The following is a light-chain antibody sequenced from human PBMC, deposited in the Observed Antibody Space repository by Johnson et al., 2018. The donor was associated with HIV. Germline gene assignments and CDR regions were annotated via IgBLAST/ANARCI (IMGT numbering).Light chain of an antibody. CDR3: GTWDSSLSAGRV. CDR1: SSNIGNNY. Sequence: QPVLTQPPSVSAAPGQKVTISCSGSSSNIGNNYVSWYQQLPGTAPKLLIYDNNKRPSGIPDRFSGYKSGTSATLGITGLQTGDEADYYCGTWDSSLSAGRVFGTGTKVTVL. CDR2: DNN. J-gene: IGLJ1*01. V-gene: IGLV1-51*01.